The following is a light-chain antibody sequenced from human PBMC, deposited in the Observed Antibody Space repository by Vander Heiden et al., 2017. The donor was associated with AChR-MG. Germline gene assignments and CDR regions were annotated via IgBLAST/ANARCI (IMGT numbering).Light chain of an antibody. CDR2: VNSDGSH. V-gene: IGLV4-69*01. Sequence: ELTQSPSASASLGASVTLTCTPVSGHRTNAIAWHQQQPEKGPRFLMKVNSDGSHTNGDGIPDRFSGSASGAERYLTISSLQSEDEADYYCQTWGTGSWVFGGGTKLTVL. CDR3: QTWGTGSWV. J-gene: IGLJ3*02. CDR1: SGHRTNA.